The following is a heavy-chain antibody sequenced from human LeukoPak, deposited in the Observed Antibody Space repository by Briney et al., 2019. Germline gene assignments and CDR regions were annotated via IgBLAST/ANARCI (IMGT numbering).Heavy chain of an antibody. CDR3: ARQPPQYYGMDV. V-gene: IGHV4-4*07. CDR2: IYTSGST. Sequence: PSETLSLTCTVSGGSFSNYYWSWIRQPAGKGLEWIGRIYTSGSTNYNPSVKSRVTMSVDTSNNQFSLKLTSVTAADTAVYYCARQPPQYYGMDVWGHGTTVTISS. CDR1: GGSFSNYY. D-gene: IGHD1-14*01. J-gene: IGHJ6*02.